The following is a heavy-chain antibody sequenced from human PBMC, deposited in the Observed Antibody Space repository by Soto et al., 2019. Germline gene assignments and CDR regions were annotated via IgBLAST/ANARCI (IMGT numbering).Heavy chain of an antibody. J-gene: IGHJ4*02. D-gene: IGHD2-8*01. CDR2: ISPEGFNT. CDR1: DFTFDGHG. Sequence: EVDLLESGGGLVQPGGSLRLSCAASDFTFDGHGMSWVRQAPGKGPEWVSTISPEGFNTHYADSVRGRVIISRDNSRNTVDLHMSSLRVEDTAIYYCVSWVSAHFDYWGQGTPVTVPS. CDR3: VSWVSAHFDY. V-gene: IGHV3-23*01.